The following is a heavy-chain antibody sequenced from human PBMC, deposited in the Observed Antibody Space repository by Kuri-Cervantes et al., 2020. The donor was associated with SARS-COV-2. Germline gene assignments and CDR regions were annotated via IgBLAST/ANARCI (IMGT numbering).Heavy chain of an antibody. CDR3: AKGARGDMDAFDI. D-gene: IGHD2-15*01. J-gene: IGHJ3*02. CDR2: IYYSGST. V-gene: IGHV4-59*01. Sequence: GSLRLSCTVSGGSISSYYWSWIRQPPGKGLEWIGYIYYSGSTNYNPSLKSRVTISVDTSKNQFSLKLSSVTAADTAVYYCAKGARGDMDAFDIWGLGTMVTVSS. CDR1: GGSISSYY.